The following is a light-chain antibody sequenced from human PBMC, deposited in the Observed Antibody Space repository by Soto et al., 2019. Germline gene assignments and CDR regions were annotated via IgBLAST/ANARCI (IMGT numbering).Light chain of an antibody. V-gene: IGKV1-5*03. J-gene: IGKJ4*01. CDR2: KAS. Sequence: DIQMTQSPSTLSASVGDRVTITCRASQSISSWLAWYQQKPGKAPNLLIYKASSLESGVPSRFSGSGSGTEFTLTISSLQPDDFAPYYCQQYNSYPLTFGGWTKVEIK. CDR3: QQYNSYPLT. CDR1: QSISSW.